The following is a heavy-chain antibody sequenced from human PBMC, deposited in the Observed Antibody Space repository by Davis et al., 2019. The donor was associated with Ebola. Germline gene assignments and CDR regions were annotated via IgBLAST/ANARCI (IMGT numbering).Heavy chain of an antibody. V-gene: IGHV3-23*01. CDR1: GFTFSSYA. J-gene: IGHJ6*02. CDR2: ISGSGGST. Sequence: GESLKISCAASGFTFSSYAMSWVRQAPGKGLEWVSAISGSGGSTYYADSVKGWFTISRDNSKNTLYLQMNSLRAEDTAVYYCAKDRSSGWYAGYYYYGMDVWGQGTTVTVSS. CDR3: AKDRSSGWYAGYYYYGMDV. D-gene: IGHD6-19*01.